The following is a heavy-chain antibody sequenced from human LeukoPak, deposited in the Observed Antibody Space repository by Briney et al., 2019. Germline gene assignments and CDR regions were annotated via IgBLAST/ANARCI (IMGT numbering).Heavy chain of an antibody. CDR2: IWGDGGNK. CDR3: ARDGIGDIGPIDY. J-gene: IGHJ4*02. CDR1: GFTFSSYG. Sequence: GGSLRLSCAASGFTFSSYGMHWVRQAPGKGLEWVAVIWGDGGNKYYADSVKGRFTISRDNSKNTLCLQMNSLRAEDTAVYYCARDGIGDIGPIDYWGQGTLVTVSS. V-gene: IGHV3-33*08. D-gene: IGHD2-15*01.